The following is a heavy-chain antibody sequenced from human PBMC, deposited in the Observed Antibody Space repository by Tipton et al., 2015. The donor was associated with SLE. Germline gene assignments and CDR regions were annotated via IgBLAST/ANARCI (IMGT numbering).Heavy chain of an antibody. J-gene: IGHJ6*03. CDR2: INHSGST. CDR3: ARDLSIYYMDA. Sequence: TLSLTCAVYGGSFSGYYWSWIRQPPGKGLEWIGEINHSGSTNYNPSLKSRVTISVDTSKNQFSLKLSSVTAADTAVYYCARDLSIYYMDAWGKGTTVTVSS. V-gene: IGHV4-34*01. CDR1: GGSFSGYY. D-gene: IGHD5/OR15-5a*01.